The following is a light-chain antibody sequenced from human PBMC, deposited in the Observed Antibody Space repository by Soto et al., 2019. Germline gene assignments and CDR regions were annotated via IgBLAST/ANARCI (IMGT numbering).Light chain of an antibody. CDR1: QSLLHSNGYNY. V-gene: IGKV2-28*01. CDR2: LGS. Sequence: DIVMTQSPLSLPVTPGEPASISCRSSQSLLHSNGYNYLDWYLQKPGQSPQLLIYLGSNRASGVPHRFSGSGSGTDFTLKISSVEAEDVGVYYCMQPLQSWTFGQGTKVYIK. CDR3: MQPLQSWT. J-gene: IGKJ1*01.